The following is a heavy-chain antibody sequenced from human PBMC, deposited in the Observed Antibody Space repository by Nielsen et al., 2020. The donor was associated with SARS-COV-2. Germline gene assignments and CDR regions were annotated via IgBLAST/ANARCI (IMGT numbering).Heavy chain of an antibody. J-gene: IGHJ4*02. CDR2: IYYSGST. D-gene: IGHD1-1*01. CDR3: ARQNDLAYYFDF. V-gene: IGHV4-39*07. Sequence: WIRQPPGKGLEWIGSIYYSGSTYYNPSLKSRVTISVDTSKNQFSLKLRSVTAADTAVYYCARQNDLAYYFDFWGRGALVTVSS.